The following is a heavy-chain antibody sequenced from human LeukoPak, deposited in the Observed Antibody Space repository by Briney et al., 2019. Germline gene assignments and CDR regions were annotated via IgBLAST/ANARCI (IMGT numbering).Heavy chain of an antibody. D-gene: IGHD6-13*01. J-gene: IGHJ4*02. CDR2: FSGSGGST. Sequence: PGGSLRLSCAASGFIFSSYAMSWVRQAPGKGLEWVSSFSGSGGSTYYADSVKGRFTISRDNAKNSLYLQMNSLRAEDTAVYYCARGTIAAAGYYYFDYWGQGTQVTVST. V-gene: IGHV3-23*01. CDR1: GFIFSSYA. CDR3: ARGTIAAAGYYYFDY.